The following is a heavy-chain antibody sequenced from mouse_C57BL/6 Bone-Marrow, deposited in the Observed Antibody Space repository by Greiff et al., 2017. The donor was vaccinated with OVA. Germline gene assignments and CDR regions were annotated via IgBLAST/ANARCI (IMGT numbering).Heavy chain of an antibody. V-gene: IGHV1-66*01. J-gene: IGHJ2*01. CDR1: GYSFTSYY. Sequence: QVQLQQSGPELVKPGASVKISCKASGYSFTSYYIHWVKQRPGQGLEWIGWLYPGSGNTKYHEKFKGKATLTADTSSSPAYMQLSSLRAEDSAVYYCARLGEDWGQGTTLTVSS. CDR3: ARLGED. CDR2: LYPGSGNT.